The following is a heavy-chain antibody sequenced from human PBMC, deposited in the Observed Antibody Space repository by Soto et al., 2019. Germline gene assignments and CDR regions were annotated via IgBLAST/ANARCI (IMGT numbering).Heavy chain of an antibody. CDR2: IPYDGSNQ. D-gene: IGHD3-22*01. J-gene: IGHJ4*02. V-gene: IGHV3-30*03. CDR1: GLTFNRYG. CDR3: VRDTYYYDSSGYYVFDY. Sequence: QEQLVESGGGVVQPGRSLRLSCAASGLTFNRYGIHWVRQATGKGLEWAAHIPYDGSNQHYAESVKGRFTSSRDSSKNTLYLQMNRLRAEDTAVYYCVRDTYYYDSSGYYVFDYWGQGTLVAVSS.